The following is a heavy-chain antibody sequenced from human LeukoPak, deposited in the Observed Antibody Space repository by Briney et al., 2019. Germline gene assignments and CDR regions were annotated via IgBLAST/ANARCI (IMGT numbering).Heavy chain of an antibody. CDR1: GGSISSSSYY. CDR2: IYYSGST. CDR3: ARGGYGVPFDY. Sequence: SETLSLTCTVSGGSISSSSYYWGWIRQPPGKGLEWIGSIYYSGSTHYNPSLKSRVTISVDTSKNQFSLKLRSVTAADTAVYYCARGGYGVPFDYWGQGTLVTVSS. D-gene: IGHD4-17*01. J-gene: IGHJ4*02. V-gene: IGHV4-39*07.